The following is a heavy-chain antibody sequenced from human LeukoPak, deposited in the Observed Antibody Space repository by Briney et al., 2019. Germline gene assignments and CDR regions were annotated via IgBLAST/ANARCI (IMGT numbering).Heavy chain of an antibody. J-gene: IGHJ3*02. CDR1: GCTFSSYA. CDR3: ARGGVTTVTDAFDI. Sequence: SVKVSCKASGCTFSSYAISWVRQAPGQGLEWMGGIIPIFGTANYAQKFQGRVTITAVKYTSKAYMELSSLRSEDTAVYYCARGGVTTVTDAFDIWGQGTMVTVSS. V-gene: IGHV1-69*06. D-gene: IGHD4-11*01. CDR2: IIPIFGTA.